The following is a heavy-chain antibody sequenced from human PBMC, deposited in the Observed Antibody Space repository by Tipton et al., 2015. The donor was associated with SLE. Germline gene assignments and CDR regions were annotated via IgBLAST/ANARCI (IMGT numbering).Heavy chain of an antibody. CDR2: IKEDGSEK. V-gene: IGHV3-7*01. Sequence: GSLRLSCPASGFAFSFHTMTWVRQAPGKGLEWVANIKEDGSEKYYVDSVKGRFTISRDNAKNSLYLQMNSLRAEDTAVYYCARGWAAAGEIFDYWGQGTLVTVSS. J-gene: IGHJ4*02. CDR3: ARGWAAAGEIFDY. D-gene: IGHD6-13*01. CDR1: GFAFSFHT.